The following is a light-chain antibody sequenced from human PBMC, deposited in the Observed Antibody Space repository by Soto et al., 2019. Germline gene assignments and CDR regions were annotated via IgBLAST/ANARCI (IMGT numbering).Light chain of an antibody. CDR2: AVS. J-gene: IGLJ1*01. CDR1: STYIGRYDF. Sequence: QSALTQPASVSGSPGQSITISCTGTSTYIGRYDFVSWYQQHPGKAPKLIIYAVSNRPSGVSSRFSGSKSGDTASLTISGLQAEDEADYYCSSYFTTNSRAFGTGTKVTVL. V-gene: IGLV2-14*03. CDR3: SSYFTTNSRA.